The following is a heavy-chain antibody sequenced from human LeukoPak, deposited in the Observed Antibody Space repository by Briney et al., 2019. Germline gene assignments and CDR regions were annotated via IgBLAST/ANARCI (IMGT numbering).Heavy chain of an antibody. CDR2: IYHSGST. CDR1: GGSISSSNW. CDR3: ARDSRSGWGNWFDP. D-gene: IGHD6-19*01. Sequence: SETLSLTCAVSGGSISSSNWWSWVRQPPGKGLEWIGEIYHSGSTNYNPSLKSRVAISVDTSKNQFSLKLSSVTAADTAVYYCARDSRSGWGNWFDPWGQGTLVTVSS. J-gene: IGHJ5*02. V-gene: IGHV4-4*02.